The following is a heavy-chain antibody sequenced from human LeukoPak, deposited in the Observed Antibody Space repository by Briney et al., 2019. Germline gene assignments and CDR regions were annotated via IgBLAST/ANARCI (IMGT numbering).Heavy chain of an antibody. Sequence: SETLSLTCTVSGGSISNYYWSWIRQPPGKGLEWIGYIYSSGSTNFNPSLESRVTISLDTSKNQFSLRLNSVTAADTAVYYCARLAAAGTYTWFDPWGQGTLVTVSS. CDR2: IYSSGST. CDR1: GGSISNYY. D-gene: IGHD6-13*01. V-gene: IGHV4-59*01. CDR3: ARLAAAGTYTWFDP. J-gene: IGHJ5*02.